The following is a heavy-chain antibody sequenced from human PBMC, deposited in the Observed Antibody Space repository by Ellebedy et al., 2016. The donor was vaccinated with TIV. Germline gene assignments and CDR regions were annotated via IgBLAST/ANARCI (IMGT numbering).Heavy chain of an antibody. CDR2: INPISGST. Sequence: AASVKVSCKASGYTFTSYYMHWVRQAPGQGLEWIVIINPISGSTSNAQKFQGRVTMTRDTSTSTVYMELSGLRSDDTAVYYCAKSSGFYGAGTDYWFDPWGQGTLVTVSS. CDR3: AKSSGFYGAGTDYWFDP. J-gene: IGHJ5*02. D-gene: IGHD3-10*01. CDR1: GYTFTSYY. V-gene: IGHV1-46*01.